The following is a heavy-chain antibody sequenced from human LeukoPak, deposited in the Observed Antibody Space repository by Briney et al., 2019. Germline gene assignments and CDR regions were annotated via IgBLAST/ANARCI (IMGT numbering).Heavy chain of an antibody. CDR2: IYHSGST. V-gene: IGHV4-30-2*01. D-gene: IGHD2-15*01. CDR1: GGSISSGGYS. CDR3: AGSATYWFDP. J-gene: IGHJ5*02. Sequence: SETLSLTCAVSGGSISSGGYSWIWIRQPPGKGLEWIGYIYHSGSTYYNPSLKSRVTISVDRSKNQFSLKLSSVTAADTAVYYCAGSATYWFDPWGQGTLVTVSS.